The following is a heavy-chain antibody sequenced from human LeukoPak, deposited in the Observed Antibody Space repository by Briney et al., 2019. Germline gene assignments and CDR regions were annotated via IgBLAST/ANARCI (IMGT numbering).Heavy chain of an antibody. V-gene: IGHV3-9*03. CDR1: GFTFSTYA. Sequence: PGGSLRLSRAASGFTFSTYATSCVRQALGKGLEWVSGFSWNSGSIGYADSVRGRFTISRDNAKNSLYLQMNSLIAEDMALYYCTKDIGRYSYGPPTFDYWGQGTLVAVCS. CDR2: FSWNSGSI. J-gene: IGHJ4*02. CDR3: TKDIGRYSYGPPTFDY. D-gene: IGHD5-18*01.